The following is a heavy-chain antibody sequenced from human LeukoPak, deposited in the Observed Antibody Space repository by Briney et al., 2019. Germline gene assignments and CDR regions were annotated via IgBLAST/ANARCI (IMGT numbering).Heavy chain of an antibody. D-gene: IGHD6-13*01. CDR1: GYTFTDYY. V-gene: IGHV1-2*02. Sequence: ASVKVSFEASGYTFTDYYMHWVRQAPGQGLEWMGWINPNSGGTNYAQKFQGRVTMTTDTSISTAYMEVSRLRSDDTAVYYCARVRIGQQLDKYYYYAMDVWGQGTTVTVSS. J-gene: IGHJ6*02. CDR2: INPNSGGT. CDR3: ARVRIGQQLDKYYYYAMDV.